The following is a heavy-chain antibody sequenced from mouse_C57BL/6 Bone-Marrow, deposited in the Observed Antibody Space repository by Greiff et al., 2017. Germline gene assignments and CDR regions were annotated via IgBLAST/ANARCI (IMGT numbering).Heavy chain of an antibody. Sequence: VQGVESGPGLVAPSQSLSITCTVSGFSLTSYGVDWVRQSPGKGLEWLGVIWGVGSTNYNSALKSRLSISKDNSKSQVFLKMNSLQTDATAMYYCAIYGTRFAYWGQGTLVTVSA. D-gene: IGHD1-1*01. CDR2: IWGVGST. CDR1: GFSLTSYG. J-gene: IGHJ3*01. V-gene: IGHV2-6*01. CDR3: AIYGTRFAY.